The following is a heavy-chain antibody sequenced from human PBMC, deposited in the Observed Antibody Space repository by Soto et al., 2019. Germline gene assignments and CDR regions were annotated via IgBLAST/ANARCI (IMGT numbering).Heavy chain of an antibody. CDR2: LDSDGSST. V-gene: IGHV3-74*01. CDR1: GFTFSDYR. J-gene: IGHJ4*02. CDR3: GRRADGGRDDY. Sequence: PGGSLRLSCAASGFTFSDYRMFWVRQAPGKGLEWVSRLDSDGSSTSYAASVKGRFTISRDNAKNTVYLQMNSLRAEDTAVYYCGRRADGGRDDYWGQGTLVTVSS.